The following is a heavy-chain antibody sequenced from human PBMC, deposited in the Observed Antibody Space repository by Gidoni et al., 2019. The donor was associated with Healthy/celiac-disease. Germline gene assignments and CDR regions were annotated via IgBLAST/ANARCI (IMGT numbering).Heavy chain of an antibody. CDR3: ARIGVPAAITQRDY. D-gene: IGHD2-2*01. J-gene: IGHJ4*02. Sequence: EVQLVESGGGLVKHGGSLRLSCAASGFTFSSYSMNWVRQAPGKGLEWVSSISSSSSYIYYADSVKGRFTISRDNAKNSLYLQMNSLRAEDTAVYYCARIGVPAAITQRDYWGQGTLVTVSS. CDR1: GFTFSSYS. CDR2: ISSSSSYI. V-gene: IGHV3-21*01.